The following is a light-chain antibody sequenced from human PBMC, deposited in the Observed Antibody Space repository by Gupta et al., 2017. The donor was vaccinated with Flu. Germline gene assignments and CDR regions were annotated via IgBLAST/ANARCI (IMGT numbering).Light chain of an antibody. V-gene: IGLV2-14*01. CDR1: SSDVGGYNN. CDR2: EVS. Sequence: QSALTQPASVSGSPGQSITISCTGTSSDVGGYNNVSWYQQQPGKAPKLMIYEVSNRPSGVSNRFSGSKSGNTASLAISGLQTEDEADYYCSSYTSSGALYVFGTGTKVTVL. CDR3: SSYTSSGALYV. J-gene: IGLJ1*01.